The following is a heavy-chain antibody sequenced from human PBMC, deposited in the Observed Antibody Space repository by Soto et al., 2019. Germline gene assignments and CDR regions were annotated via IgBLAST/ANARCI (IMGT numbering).Heavy chain of an antibody. CDR1: GGSISSYY. CDR2: VHHSWGS. Sequence: SETLSLSCTVSGGSISSYYWSWFRQSPGKRMEWIGYVHHSWGSSYNPSLQSRVAISLDTSKSQFSLKVTSVTATDTAVYYCARQGFGPLHGLVDVWGQGTTVTVSS. V-gene: IGHV4-59*08. D-gene: IGHD3-10*01. CDR3: ARQGFGPLHGLVDV. J-gene: IGHJ6*02.